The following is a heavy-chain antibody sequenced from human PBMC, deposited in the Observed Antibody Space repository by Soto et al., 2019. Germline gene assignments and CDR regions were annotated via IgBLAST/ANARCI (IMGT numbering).Heavy chain of an antibody. CDR2: LSRSGNTI. CDR1: GFTFGDYE. D-gene: IGHD6-19*01. CDR3: ARSCGLYEADCFDM. J-gene: IGHJ3*02. Sequence: PGGSLRLSCAASGFTFGDYEMSWIRQAAGKGPEWVSFLSRSGNTIYYADSVKGRFSICRDNAQNALYLEKESLRVEDTAHYFCARSCGLYEADCFDMWGQG. V-gene: IGHV3-11*01.